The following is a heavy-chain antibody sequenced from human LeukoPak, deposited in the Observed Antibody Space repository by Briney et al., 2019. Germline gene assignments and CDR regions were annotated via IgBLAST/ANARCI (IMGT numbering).Heavy chain of an antibody. CDR2: INPNSGGT. V-gene: IGHV1-2*02. D-gene: IGHD2-2*01. J-gene: IGHJ4*02. CDR1: GYTFTGYY. CDR3: ARRGGRSDCSSTSCYVY. Sequence: GASVKVSCKASGYTFTGYYMHWVRQAPGQGLEWMGWINPNSGGTNYAQKFRGRVTMTRDTSISTAYMELSRLRSDDTAVYYCARRGGRSDCSSTSCYVYWGQGTLVTVSS.